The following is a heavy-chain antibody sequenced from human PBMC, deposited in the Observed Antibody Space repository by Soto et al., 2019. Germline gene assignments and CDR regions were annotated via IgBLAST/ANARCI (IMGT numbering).Heavy chain of an antibody. Sequence: GGSLRLSCTASGFTFGDYAMSWFRQAPGQGLEWVGFIRSKAYGGTTEYAASVKGRFTISRDDSKSIAYLQMNSLKTEDTAVYYCTRAPYCGGDCYHWYFDLWGRGTLVTVSS. CDR2: IRSKAYGGTT. CDR1: GFTFGDYA. V-gene: IGHV3-49*03. J-gene: IGHJ2*01. CDR3: TRAPYCGGDCYHWYFDL. D-gene: IGHD2-21*02.